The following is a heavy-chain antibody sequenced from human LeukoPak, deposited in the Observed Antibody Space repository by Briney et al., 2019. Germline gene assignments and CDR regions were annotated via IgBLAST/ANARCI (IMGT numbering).Heavy chain of an antibody. V-gene: IGHV3-7*02. Sequence: EPGGSLRLTCAASGFTFSSRWMTWVRQAPGKGLEWVANIKQDGSEKFYVDSVKGRFTISRDNAKNSLYLQMNSLRTEDTAVYYCARPFYYDSNGGEGMDVWGQGTTVIVSS. J-gene: IGHJ6*02. CDR1: GFTFSSRW. CDR2: IKQDGSEK. CDR3: ARPFYYDSNGGEGMDV. D-gene: IGHD3-22*01.